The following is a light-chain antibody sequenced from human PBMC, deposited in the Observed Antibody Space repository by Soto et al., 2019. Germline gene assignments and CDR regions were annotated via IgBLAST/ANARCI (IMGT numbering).Light chain of an antibody. V-gene: IGLV2-11*01. CDR2: DVS. CDR1: SSDSDVNDYKF. Sequence: QSVLTQPRSVSGSPGQSVTISCTGTSSDSDVNDYKFFSWYQQHPGKAPKLIIFDVSERPSGVPDRFSASKSGNAASLSISGLQAEDEADYYCCSYAGTYSHVFGSGTKVTVL. CDR3: CSYAGTYSHV. J-gene: IGLJ1*01.